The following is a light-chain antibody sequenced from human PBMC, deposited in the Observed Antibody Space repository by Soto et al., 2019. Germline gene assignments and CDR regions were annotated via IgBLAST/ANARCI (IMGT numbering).Light chain of an antibody. CDR3: QQYGNSPNT. V-gene: IGKV3-20*01. Sequence: EIVLTQSPGTLSLSPGERATLSCRASQSVSSSYLAWYQQKPGQAPRLLIYGASSRATGIPDRFSGSGSGTDFTLTISRLEPEDFAVYYCQQYGNSPNTFGPGTKVEIK. CDR1: QSVSSSY. J-gene: IGKJ3*01. CDR2: GAS.